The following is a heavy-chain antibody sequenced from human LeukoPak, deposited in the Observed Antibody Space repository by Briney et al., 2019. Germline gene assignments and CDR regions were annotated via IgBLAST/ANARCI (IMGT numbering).Heavy chain of an antibody. Sequence: GGSLRLSCAASGFSFSGRSMNWVRQAPGRGLEWVAFISDSGSPIYYADSVRGRFTISRDNADNSLYLQMNSLRAEDSAVYFCARNKRARQYYFDYWGQGALVTVSS. CDR3: ARNKRARQYYFDY. V-gene: IGHV3-48*01. CDR1: GFSFSGRS. CDR2: ISDSGSPI. J-gene: IGHJ4*02.